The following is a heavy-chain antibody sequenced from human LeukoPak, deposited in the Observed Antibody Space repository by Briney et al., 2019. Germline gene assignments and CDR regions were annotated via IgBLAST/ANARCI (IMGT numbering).Heavy chain of an antibody. CDR2: IYYSGST. D-gene: IGHD2-2*01. CDR3: ARGRCSSTSCYLYYYYGLDV. J-gene: IGHJ6*02. V-gene: IGHV4-31*03. CDR1: GGSISSGGYY. Sequence: PSETLSLTCTVSGGSISSGGYYWSWIRQHPGKGLEWIGYIYYSGSTYYNPSLKSRVTISVDTSKNQFSLKLSSVTAADTAVYYCARGRCSSTSCYLYYYYGLDVWGQGTTVTVSS.